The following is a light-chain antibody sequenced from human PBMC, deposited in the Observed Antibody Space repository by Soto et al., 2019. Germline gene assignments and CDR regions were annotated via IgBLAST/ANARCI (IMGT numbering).Light chain of an antibody. J-gene: IGLJ1*01. Sequence: SVLTQPPSVSGSPGQSVTISCTGTSSDVGSYNRLSWYQQPPGAAPKLIMYAVNTRPSGVPDRFSGSKSGSTASLTISGLQAEDEADYYCSSYTRNTALGVGRGTKVTVL. CDR1: SSDVGSYNR. CDR2: AVN. CDR3: SSYTRNTALG. V-gene: IGLV2-18*02.